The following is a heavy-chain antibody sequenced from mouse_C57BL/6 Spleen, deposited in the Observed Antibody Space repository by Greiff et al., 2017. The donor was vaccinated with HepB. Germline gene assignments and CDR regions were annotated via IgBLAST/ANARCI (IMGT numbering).Heavy chain of an antibody. V-gene: IGHV1-9*01. CDR3: ARFPGNVPYWYFDG. CDR2: ILPGSGST. Sequence: QVQLQQSGAELMKPGASVKLSCKATGYTFTGYWIEWVKQRPGHGLEWIGEILPGSGSTNYNEKFKCKATFTADTSSNTAYMQLSSLTTEDSAIYYGARFPGNVPYWYFDGWGTGTTVTVSA. CDR1: GYTFTGYW. J-gene: IGHJ1*03.